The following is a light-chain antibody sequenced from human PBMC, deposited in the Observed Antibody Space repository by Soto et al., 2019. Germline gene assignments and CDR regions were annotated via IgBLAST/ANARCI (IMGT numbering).Light chain of an antibody. Sequence: EIVLTQPPGTLSLSPGERATLSCRASQSVSSSYLAWYQQKPGQAPRLLIYGASSRATGIPDRFSGSGSGTDFTLTISRLAPEDFAVYYCQQSGSSPKTFGQGTKV. J-gene: IGKJ1*01. CDR3: QQSGSSPKT. CDR2: GAS. CDR1: QSVSSSY. V-gene: IGKV3-20*01.